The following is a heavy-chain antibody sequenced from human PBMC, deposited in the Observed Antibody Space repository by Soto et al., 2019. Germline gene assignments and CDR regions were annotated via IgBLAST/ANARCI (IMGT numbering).Heavy chain of an antibody. Sequence: EVQLVESGGGLVQPGGSLRLSCAASGFTFSSYWMSWVRQAPGKGLEWVANIKQDGSEKYYVDSVKGRFTISRDNAKNSLYLQMNSLSAEDTAVYYCARVNLEMATILFDYWGQGTLVTVSS. D-gene: IGHD5-12*01. CDR3: ARVNLEMATILFDY. J-gene: IGHJ4*02. V-gene: IGHV3-7*03. CDR1: GFTFSSYW. CDR2: IKQDGSEK.